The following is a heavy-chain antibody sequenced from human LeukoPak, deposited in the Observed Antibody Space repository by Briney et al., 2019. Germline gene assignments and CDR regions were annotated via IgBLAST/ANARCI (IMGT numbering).Heavy chain of an antibody. CDR2: ISYDGSNK. D-gene: IGHD1-1*01. V-gene: IGHV3-30*18. CDR1: GFTFSSYG. CDR3: AKDQLDVADY. Sequence: GGSLRLSCAASGFTFSSYGMHWVRQAPGKGLEWVAVISYDGSNKYYADSVKVRFTISSDNPKNTLYLQMNSLRAEDTAVYYCAKDQLDVADYWGQGTMVTVSS. J-gene: IGHJ4*02.